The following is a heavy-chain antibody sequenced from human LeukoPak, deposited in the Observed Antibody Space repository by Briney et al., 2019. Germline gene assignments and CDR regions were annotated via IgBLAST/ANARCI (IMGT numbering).Heavy chain of an antibody. D-gene: IGHD2-21*02. V-gene: IGHV3-23*01. CDR3: AKDPSDFLVDC. CDR1: GFTFYTYA. J-gene: IGHJ4*02. CDR2: ISGSGGTT. Sequence: PGGSLRLFCAASGFTFYTYAMNWVRQAPGKGLQWVAAISGSGGTTYYADSVKGRFTISRDNSKNTVYLQLSSLRAEDTAVYYCAKDPSDFLVDCWGQGTLVTVSS.